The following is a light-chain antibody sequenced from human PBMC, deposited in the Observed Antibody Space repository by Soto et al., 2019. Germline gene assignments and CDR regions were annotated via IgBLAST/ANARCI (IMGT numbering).Light chain of an antibody. Sequence: DIQMTQSPSSVSASVGDRVTITCRASQGITNRLAWYQQKPGKAPKLLIYEASSLQSGVPSRISGSGSGTDFPLTISSLQPEDFATYYCQQANSFPITFGQGTRLEIK. CDR3: QQANSFPIT. J-gene: IGKJ5*01. CDR1: QGITNR. CDR2: EAS. V-gene: IGKV1D-12*01.